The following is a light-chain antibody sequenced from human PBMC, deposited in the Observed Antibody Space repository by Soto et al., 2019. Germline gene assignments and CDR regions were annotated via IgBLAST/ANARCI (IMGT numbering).Light chain of an antibody. V-gene: IGKV1-9*01. CDR2: TVS. CDR1: QGIRRS. J-gene: IGKJ4*02. CDR3: QQCNSSPFT. Sequence: DIQLTQSPSFLSASVGDRLTITCRASQGIRRSLAWSQTKPGKAPNLLIYTVSPLQSRVSSKFSGSRSGTEFTLPIRSLQAEEFATYYCQQCNSSPFTFGGGTKVEI.